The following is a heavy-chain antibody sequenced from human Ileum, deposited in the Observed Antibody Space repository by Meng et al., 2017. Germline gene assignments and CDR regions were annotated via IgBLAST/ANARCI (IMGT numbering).Heavy chain of an antibody. Sequence: EVQLVESGGGLVQPGASLRLSCAASGFIFNNFQMHWLRQAPGEGLVWVSRVHGDGSGPIYADSVKGRFTMSRDNAKNTVDLQMNSLRLDDTAVYYCVRDLYGPDYWGQGTLVTVSS. D-gene: IGHD2/OR15-2a*01. CDR1: GFIFNNFQ. CDR3: VRDLYGPDY. V-gene: IGHV3-74*01. CDR2: VHGDGSGP. J-gene: IGHJ4*02.